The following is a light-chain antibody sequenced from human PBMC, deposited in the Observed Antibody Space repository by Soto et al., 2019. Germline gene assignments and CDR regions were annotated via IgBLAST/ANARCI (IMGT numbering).Light chain of an antibody. CDR2: GAS. J-gene: IGKJ5*01. CDR1: QSVDSTY. Sequence: EIVLTQSPGTLSLSPGERATLSCRASQSVDSTYLAWYQQKPDQSPRLLIYGASTRATGSPDRFSASGSATEFNLTISRLEPADFGVYYCQQYGSSHTFGQGTRLEI. CDR3: QQYGSSHT. V-gene: IGKV3-20*01.